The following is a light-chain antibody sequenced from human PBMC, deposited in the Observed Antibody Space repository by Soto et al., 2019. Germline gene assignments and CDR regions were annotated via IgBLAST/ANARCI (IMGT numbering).Light chain of an antibody. CDR2: GAS. J-gene: IGKJ1*01. V-gene: IGKV3-20*01. CDR3: QQNCSSPLT. CDR1: QTVSSSY. Sequence: TESPATLSASPEESAHLSCRASQTVSSSYLAWYQQKPGQAPRFLIYGASSRATGIPDRFSGSGSGTDFTLTISSLQPEDFAMYYCQQNCSSPLTFGQGTKVDIK.